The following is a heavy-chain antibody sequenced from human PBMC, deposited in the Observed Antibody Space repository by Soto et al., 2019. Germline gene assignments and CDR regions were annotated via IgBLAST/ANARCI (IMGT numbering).Heavy chain of an antibody. CDR3: ARVQNDSSGYYYYFDY. CDR1: GVSISSGGYS. V-gene: IGHV4-30-2*01. J-gene: IGHJ4*02. D-gene: IGHD3-22*01. Sequence: SETLSLTCAVSGVSISSGGYSWSWIRQPPGKGLEWIGYIYHSGSTYYNPSLKSRVTISVDRSKNQFSLKLSSVTAADTAVYYCARVQNDSSGYYYYFDYWGQGTLVTVSS. CDR2: IYHSGST.